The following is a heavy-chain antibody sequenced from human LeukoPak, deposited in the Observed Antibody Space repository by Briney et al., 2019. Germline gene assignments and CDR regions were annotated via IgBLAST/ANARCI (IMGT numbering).Heavy chain of an antibody. D-gene: IGHD1-26*01. V-gene: IGHV3-23*01. CDR3: AKDSHSGTYFDS. J-gene: IGHJ4*02. Sequence: GSLRLSCAASGFTLNSHYINLVPQASGEGLEWVSAVSGSGGSTYYADSVKGRFTISRDNSKSTLFLQMNSLRAEDTAVYYCAKDSHSGTYFDSWGRGTLVTVSS. CDR1: GFTLNSHY. CDR2: VSGSGGST.